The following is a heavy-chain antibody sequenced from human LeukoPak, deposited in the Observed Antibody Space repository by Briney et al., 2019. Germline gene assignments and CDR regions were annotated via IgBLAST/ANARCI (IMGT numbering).Heavy chain of an antibody. CDR1: AGSISSHY. D-gene: IGHD4-11*01. Sequence: SETLSLTCTVSAGSISSHYWSWIRQPPGKGLEWIGYIYYSEITNYSPSLKSRVTMSIDTSSNQFSLHLSSVTAADTAVYYCARHGGTRVTLVEVYYFDYWGQGTLVTVSS. CDR3: ARHGGTRVTLVEVYYFDY. CDR2: IYYSEIT. J-gene: IGHJ4*02. V-gene: IGHV4-59*11.